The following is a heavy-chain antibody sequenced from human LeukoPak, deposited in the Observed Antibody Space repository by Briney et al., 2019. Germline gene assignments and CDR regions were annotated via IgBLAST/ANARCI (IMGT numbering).Heavy chain of an antibody. D-gene: IGHD6-13*01. CDR2: ISFDGRNQ. CDR1: GFPFSTYG. CDR3: AKDGTHSSNWYPDY. Sequence: GGSLRLSCAASGFPFSTYGMHWVRQAPDKGLEWVAVISFDGRNQYYSDSVKGRFTISRDNSYNTLYPQMNSLRPEDTAMYHCAKDGTHSSNWYPDYWGQGTLVTVSS. V-gene: IGHV3-30*18. J-gene: IGHJ4*02.